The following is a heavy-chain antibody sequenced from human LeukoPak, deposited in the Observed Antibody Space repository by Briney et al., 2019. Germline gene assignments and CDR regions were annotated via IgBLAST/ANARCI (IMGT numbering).Heavy chain of an antibody. CDR2: IKQDGSEK. D-gene: IGHD3-22*01. CDR3: VRDLYRIVVVPHYFDY. J-gene: IGHJ4*02. V-gene: IGHV3-7*01. CDR1: GFTFSSYG. Sequence: GGSLRLSCAASGFTFSSYGMHWVRQAPGKGLEWVANIKQDGSEKYYVDSVKGRFTISRDNAKNSLYLQMNSLRAEDTAVYYCVRDLYRIVVVPHYFDYWGQGTLVTVSS.